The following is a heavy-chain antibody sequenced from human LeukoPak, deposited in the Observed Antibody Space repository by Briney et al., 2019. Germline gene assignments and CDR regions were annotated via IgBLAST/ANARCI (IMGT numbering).Heavy chain of an antibody. V-gene: IGHV4-4*07. CDR1: GGSISSYY. D-gene: IGHD3-9*01. J-gene: IGHJ5*02. CDR2: IYTSGST. CDR3: ARDLHDILTGYYKGTKHNWFDP. Sequence: SETLSLTCTVSGGSISSYYWSWIRQPAGKGLEWIGRIYTSGSTNYNPSLKSRVTMSVDTSKNQFSLKLSSVTAADTAVYYCARDLHDILTGYYKGTKHNWFDPWGQGTLVTVSS.